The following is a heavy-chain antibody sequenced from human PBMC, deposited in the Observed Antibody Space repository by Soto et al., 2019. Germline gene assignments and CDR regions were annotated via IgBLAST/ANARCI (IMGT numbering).Heavy chain of an antibody. V-gene: IGHV3-53*01. CDR1: GFTVSSNY. D-gene: IGHD3-3*01. Sequence: GSLRLSCAASGFTVSSNYMSWVRQAPGKGLEWVSVIYSGGSTYYADSVKGRFTISRDNSKNTLYLQMNSLRAEDTAVYYCARSLRFLEWFLAPGYYGMDVWGQGTTVPVSS. J-gene: IGHJ6*02. CDR3: ARSLRFLEWFLAPGYYGMDV. CDR2: IYSGGST.